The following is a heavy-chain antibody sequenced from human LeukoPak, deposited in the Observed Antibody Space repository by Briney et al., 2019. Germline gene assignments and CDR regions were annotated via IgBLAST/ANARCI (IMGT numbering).Heavy chain of an antibody. CDR1: GYNFASYW. CDR3: ARSSSGWSFDY. Sequence: GESLKISCKGSGYNFASYWIAWVRQMPGKGQEWMGIIHPADSDTRYSPSFQGQVTISADKSISTAYLQWSSLRASDTAMYYCARSSSGWSFDYWGQGTLVTVSS. V-gene: IGHV5-51*01. J-gene: IGHJ4*02. CDR2: IHPADSDT. D-gene: IGHD6-19*01.